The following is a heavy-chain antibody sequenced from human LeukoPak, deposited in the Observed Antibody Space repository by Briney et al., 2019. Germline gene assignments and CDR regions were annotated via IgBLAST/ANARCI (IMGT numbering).Heavy chain of an antibody. CDR3: AKHMRATNTYSFFGLDV. J-gene: IGHJ6*02. CDR2: INWNGGGT. Sequence: GGSLRLSCAATGFTFKDYGMHWVRQPPGKGLEWVSSINWNGGGTDYADSVKGRFTISRDNAKNSLYLQLSSLRPEDTALYYCAKHMRATNTYSFFGLDVWSQGTTVTVSS. V-gene: IGHV3-9*01. D-gene: IGHD1-26*01. CDR1: GFTFKDYG.